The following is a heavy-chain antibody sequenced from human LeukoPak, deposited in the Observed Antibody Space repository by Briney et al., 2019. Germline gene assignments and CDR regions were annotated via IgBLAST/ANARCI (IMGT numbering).Heavy chain of an antibody. CDR2: IIPILGIA. CDR3: ARDKTNTWYGAVDY. CDR1: GGTFSSYA. D-gene: IGHD6-13*01. Sequence: SVRVSCTASGGTFSSYAMSWVRQAPGQGLEWMGSIIPILGIANYAQKFQGRVTITRDTSASTAFMELSSLTSADTAVYYCARDKTNTWYGAVDYWGQGTLVTVSS. V-gene: IGHV1-69*04. J-gene: IGHJ4*02.